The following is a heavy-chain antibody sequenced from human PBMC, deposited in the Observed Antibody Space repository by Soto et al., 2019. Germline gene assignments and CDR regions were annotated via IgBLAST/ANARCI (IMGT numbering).Heavy chain of an antibody. CDR2: ISSSGGTI. Sequence: GGSLRLSCAASGFPFSTYEMNWVRQAPGKGLEWVSYISSSGGTIYSADSVKGRFTISRDNAKNSLYLQMNSLRAEDTAVYYCAKLRRLTFDYWGQGTLVTVSS. V-gene: IGHV3-48*03. D-gene: IGHD2-15*01. CDR3: AKLRRLTFDY. J-gene: IGHJ4*02. CDR1: GFPFSTYE.